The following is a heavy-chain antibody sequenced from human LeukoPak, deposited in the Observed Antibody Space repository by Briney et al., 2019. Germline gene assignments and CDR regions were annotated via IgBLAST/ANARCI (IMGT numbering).Heavy chain of an antibody. V-gene: IGHV4-59*01. J-gene: IGHJ5*02. CDR2: IYYSGST. D-gene: IGHD3-3*01. CDR3: ARSDSITIFGVVYSWFDP. Sequence: SETLSLTCTVYWSWIRQPPGKGLEWIGYIYYSGSTNYNPSLKSRVTISVDTSKNQFSLKLSSVTAADTAVYYCARSDSITIFGVVYSWFDPWGQGTLVTVSS.